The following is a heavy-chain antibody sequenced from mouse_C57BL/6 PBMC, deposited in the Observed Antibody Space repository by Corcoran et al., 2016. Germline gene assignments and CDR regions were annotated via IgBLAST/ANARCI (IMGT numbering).Heavy chain of an antibody. Sequence: EVQLQQSGPELVKPGASVKISCKASGYTFTDYYMNWVKQSHGKSLEWIGDINPNNGGTSYNQKFKGKATLTVDKSSSTAYMELRSLTSEDSAVYDCANGGSSLWFAYWGQGTLVTVSA. V-gene: IGHV1-26*01. J-gene: IGHJ3*01. D-gene: IGHD1-1*01. CDR1: GYTFTDYY. CDR2: INPNNGGT. CDR3: ANGGSSLWFAY.